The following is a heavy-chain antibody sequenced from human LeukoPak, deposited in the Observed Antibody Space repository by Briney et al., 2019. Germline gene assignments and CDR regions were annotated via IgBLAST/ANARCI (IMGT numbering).Heavy chain of an antibody. Sequence: ASVKVSCKASGYTFTGYDINWVRQATGQGLEWMGWMNPNSGNTGYAQKFQGRVTMTRNTSISTAYMELSSLRSEDTAVYYCARVGGIAAAFDYWGQGTLVTVSS. V-gene: IGHV1-8*01. J-gene: IGHJ4*02. CDR1: GYTFTGYD. CDR3: ARVGGIAAAFDY. CDR2: MNPNSGNT. D-gene: IGHD6-13*01.